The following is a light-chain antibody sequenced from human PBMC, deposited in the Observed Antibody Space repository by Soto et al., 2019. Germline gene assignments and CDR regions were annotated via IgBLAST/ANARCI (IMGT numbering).Light chain of an antibody. CDR1: QSVRSSN. J-gene: IGKJ4*01. V-gene: IGKV3-20*01. Sequence: EIVLTQSPGTLSLSPGERATLSCRASQSVRSSNLAWYQQKPGQAPRLLINGASSRATGIPDRFSGSGCGTDFTLTSSRLEPEDLAVYYCQQYGSSPLTFGGGTKVEIK. CDR3: QQYGSSPLT. CDR2: GAS.